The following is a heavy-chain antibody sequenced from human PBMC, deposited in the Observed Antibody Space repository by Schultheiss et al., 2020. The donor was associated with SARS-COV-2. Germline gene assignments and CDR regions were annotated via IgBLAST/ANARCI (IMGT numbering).Heavy chain of an antibody. Sequence: GGSLRLSCAASGFTFSSYGMHWVRQAPGKGLEWVAVIAHDGSIKYYADSVKGRFTISRDNSKNTLYLQMNSLRAEDTAVYYCARVGVRATPQDYMDVWGKGTTVTVSS. CDR3: ARVGVRATPQDYMDV. J-gene: IGHJ6*03. CDR2: IAHDGSIK. CDR1: GFTFSSYG. V-gene: IGHV3-30*19. D-gene: IGHD3-16*01.